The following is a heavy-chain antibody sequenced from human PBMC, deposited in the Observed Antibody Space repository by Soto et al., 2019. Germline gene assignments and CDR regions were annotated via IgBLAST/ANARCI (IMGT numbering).Heavy chain of an antibody. J-gene: IGHJ4*02. CDR2: IYYSGSS. V-gene: IGHV4-39*07. Sequence: SETLSLTCTVSGGSISSGSFYWGWIRLPPGRGLEWIGTIYYSGSSYYNPSLESRITISVDTSKNQFSLKLSSVTAADTAVYYCARTTPITYYYDSSGYHPLGYFDYWGQGTLVTVSS. CDR3: ARTTPITYYYDSSGYHPLGYFDY. CDR1: GGSISSGSFY. D-gene: IGHD3-22*01.